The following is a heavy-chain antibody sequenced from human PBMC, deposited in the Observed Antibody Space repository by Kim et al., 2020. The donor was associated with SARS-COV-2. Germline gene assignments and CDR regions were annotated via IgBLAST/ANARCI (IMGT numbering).Heavy chain of an antibody. CDR2: INPNSGGT. CDR3: ASIGFWSGFNFDY. Sequence: ASVMVSCKASGYTFTGYYMHWVRQAPGQGLEWMGRINPNSGGTNYAQKFQGRVTMTRDTSISTAYMELSRLRSDDTAVYYCASIGFWSGFNFDYWGQGTLVTVSS. CDR1: GYTFTGYY. V-gene: IGHV1-2*06. D-gene: IGHD3-3*01. J-gene: IGHJ4*02.